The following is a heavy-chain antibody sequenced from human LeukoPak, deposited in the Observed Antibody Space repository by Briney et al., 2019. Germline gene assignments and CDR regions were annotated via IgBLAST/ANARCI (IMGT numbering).Heavy chain of an antibody. J-gene: IGHJ3*02. V-gene: IGHV4-34*01. CDR2: INHSGSA. CDR3: ATNRVGTYDRPFDI. Sequence: SETLFLTCAVYGGSFSGYYWSWIRQPPGKGLEWIGEINHSGSANYNPSLKSRVTISVDTSKNQFSLKLSSVTAADTAVYFCATNRVGTYDRPFDIWGQGTMVTVSS. D-gene: IGHD1-26*01. CDR1: GGSFSGYY.